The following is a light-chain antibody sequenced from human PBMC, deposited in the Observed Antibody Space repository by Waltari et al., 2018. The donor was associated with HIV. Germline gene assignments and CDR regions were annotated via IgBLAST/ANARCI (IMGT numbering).Light chain of an antibody. CDR3: QQRYSIPRALT. CDR2: ASS. Sequence: DIQMTQSPSSLSASVGDRVTITCRASQSISRFLNWYQQKPGKAPKLLIFASSSLQSGVPSRFSGSGSGTDFTLTISSLQPEDFATYYCQQRYSIPRALTFGGGTKVEMK. V-gene: IGKV1-39*01. J-gene: IGKJ4*01. CDR1: QSISRF.